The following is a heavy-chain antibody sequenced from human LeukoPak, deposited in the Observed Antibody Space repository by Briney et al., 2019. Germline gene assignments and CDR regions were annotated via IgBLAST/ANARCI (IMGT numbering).Heavy chain of an antibody. J-gene: IGHJ4*02. CDR3: AKRSCSGGSCNFDY. D-gene: IGHD2-15*01. CDR2: IGDSGGAT. V-gene: IGHV3-23*01. Sequence: GGSLRLSCAASGFTFSSYAMSWVRQATGKVLEWVSAIGDSGGATNYADSVKGRFTISRDNSKNTLYLQMNSLRAEDTAVYYCAKRSCSGGSCNFDYWGQGTLVTASS. CDR1: GFTFSSYA.